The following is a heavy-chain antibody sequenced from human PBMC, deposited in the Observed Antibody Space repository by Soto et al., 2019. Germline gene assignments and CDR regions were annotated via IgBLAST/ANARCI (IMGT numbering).Heavy chain of an antibody. CDR2: IYYSGST. J-gene: IGHJ6*02. CDR1: GGSVSGGDYV. Sequence: SETLSLTCTVSGGSVSGGDYVWSWLRQSPGKRLEWIAYIYYSGSTNYNPSLKSRATISVDTSNSQLSLTLTSMTAADAALYYCARCPNYYYYGFEVWGQGTAVTVSS. CDR3: ARCPNYYYYGFEV. D-gene: IGHD3-10*01. V-gene: IGHV4-61*08.